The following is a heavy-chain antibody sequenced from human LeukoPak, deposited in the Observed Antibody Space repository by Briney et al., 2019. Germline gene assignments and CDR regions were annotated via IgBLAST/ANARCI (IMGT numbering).Heavy chain of an antibody. V-gene: IGHV3-23*01. Sequence: GGSLRLSCAAAGFTFGNYCMAWVRQAPGKGLEWVSTIDASGGSTYYTDSVRGRFSISRQNSNNALHLQMSSLRAEDTAVYLCARDSCGGGGPLDSWGQGTLVAVSS. CDR2: IDASGGST. CDR1: GFTFGNYC. J-gene: IGHJ4*02. D-gene: IGHD3-22*01. CDR3: ARDSCGGGGPLDS.